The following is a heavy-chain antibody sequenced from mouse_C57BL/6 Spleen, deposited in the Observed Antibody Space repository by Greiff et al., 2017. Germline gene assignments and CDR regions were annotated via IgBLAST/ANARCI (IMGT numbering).Heavy chain of an antibody. CDR3: ARPSSGYDYAMDY. D-gene: IGHD3-2*02. CDR1: GYTFTSYW. J-gene: IGHJ4*01. CDR2: IYPGSGST. V-gene: IGHV1-55*01. Sequence: VQLQQPGAELVKPGASVKMSCKASGYTFTSYWITWVKQRPGQGLEWIGDIYPGSGSTNYNEKFKSKATLTVDTSSSTAYMQLSSLTSEDSAVYYGARPSSGYDYAMDYWGQGTSVTVSS.